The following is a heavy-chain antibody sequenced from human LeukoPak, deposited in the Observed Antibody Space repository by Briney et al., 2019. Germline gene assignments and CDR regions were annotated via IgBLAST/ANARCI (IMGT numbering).Heavy chain of an antibody. D-gene: IGHD6-13*01. J-gene: IGHJ5*02. CDR3: ARWRPQLVLFRNWFDP. CDR2: IYYSGST. Sequence: SETLSLTCTVSGGSISSSSYYWGWIRQPPGKGLEWIESIYYSGSTYYNPSLKSRVTISVDTSRNQFSLKLSSVTAADTAVYYCARWRPQLVLFRNWFDPWGQGTLVTVSS. CDR1: GGSISSSSYY. V-gene: IGHV4-39*07.